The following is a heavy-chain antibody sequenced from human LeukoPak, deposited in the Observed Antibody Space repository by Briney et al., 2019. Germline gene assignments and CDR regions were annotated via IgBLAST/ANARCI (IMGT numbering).Heavy chain of an antibody. Sequence: SGGSLRLSCAASGFTFSSYSMNWVRQAPGKGLEWVSSISSSSSYIYYADSVKGRFTISRDNAKNSLYLQMNSLRAEDTAVFYCARDYHYCNITSCYYDYWGQGTLVTVSS. CDR1: GFTFSSYS. V-gene: IGHV3-21*01. CDR2: ISSSSSYI. CDR3: ARDYHYCNITSCYYDY. J-gene: IGHJ4*02. D-gene: IGHD2-2*01.